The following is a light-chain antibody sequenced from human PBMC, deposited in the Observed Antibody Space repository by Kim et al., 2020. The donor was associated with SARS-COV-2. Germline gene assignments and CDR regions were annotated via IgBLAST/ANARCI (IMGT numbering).Light chain of an antibody. CDR1: QGISNY. V-gene: IGKV1-27*01. J-gene: IGKJ4*01. Sequence: ASVGDRVTIPCRESQGISNYLAWYQQKPGKVPKLLIYAASTLQSGVPSRFSGSGSGTDFTLTISSLQPEDVATYYCQDYNGAPITFGGGTKVDIK. CDR3: QDYNGAPIT. CDR2: AAS.